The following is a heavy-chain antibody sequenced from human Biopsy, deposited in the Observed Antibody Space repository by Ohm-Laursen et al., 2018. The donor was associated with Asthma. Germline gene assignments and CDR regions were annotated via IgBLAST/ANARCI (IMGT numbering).Heavy chain of an antibody. CDR3: ARGDSSNWSHYYFDY. J-gene: IGHJ4*02. Sequence: SLRLSCAASGFAVSRDYMFWVRQAPGKGLEWVSVIYSGGTPHTADSVRGRFTISRDYSKNTLYLQMRSLRAEDTAVYYCARGDSSNWSHYYFDYWGQGTLVTVSS. CDR1: GFAVSRDY. CDR2: IYSGGTP. V-gene: IGHV3-53*01. D-gene: IGHD3-22*01.